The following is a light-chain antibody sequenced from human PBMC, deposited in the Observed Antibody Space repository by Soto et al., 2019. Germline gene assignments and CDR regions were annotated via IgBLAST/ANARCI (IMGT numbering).Light chain of an antibody. CDR3: HQYNNGPPWT. J-gene: IGKJ1*01. CDR2: DAS. Sequence: IVITQSPATLSVSPGERATLSCRPSRGISSNLAWYQQKPGQAPRLLIYDASTRATGIPARFSGSGSGTEFTLTISSLQSEDFAVYYCHQYNNGPPWTFGQGTKVDIK. CDR1: RGISSN. V-gene: IGKV3-15*01.